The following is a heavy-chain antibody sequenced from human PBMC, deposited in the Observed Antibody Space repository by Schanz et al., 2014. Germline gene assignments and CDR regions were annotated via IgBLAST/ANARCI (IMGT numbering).Heavy chain of an antibody. CDR1: GFTFSSYA. V-gene: IGHV3-30-3*01. D-gene: IGHD5-12*01. CDR2: ISYDGSLK. Sequence: QEQLVESGGGAVQPGRSLRLSCAASGFTFSSYAVDWIRQAPGQGLEWVSFISYDGSLKSYLDSVKGRFTISRDNAKNSLYLQMNSLRAEDTAVYYCARVDSGYDSHLYYYYYYMDVWGKGTTVTVSS. J-gene: IGHJ6*03. CDR3: ARVDSGYDSHLYYYYYYMDV.